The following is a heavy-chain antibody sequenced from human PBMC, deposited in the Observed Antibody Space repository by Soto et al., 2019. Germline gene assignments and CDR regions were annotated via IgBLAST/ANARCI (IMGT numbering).Heavy chain of an antibody. V-gene: IGHV3-48*01. CDR1: GFTFSAFS. D-gene: IGHD1-1*01. J-gene: IGHJ2*01. CDR3: AREQRTEYGYFDL. CDR2: ISSTSIAI. Sequence: EVQLVESGGGLVQSGGSLRLSCAASGFTFSAFSMNWDRQAPGKALEWVSYISSTSIAIHYAESVKGRFTLSPDNVKNSLFIQMNSLRAEDTAVYYCAREQRTEYGYFDLWGRGALVTVSS.